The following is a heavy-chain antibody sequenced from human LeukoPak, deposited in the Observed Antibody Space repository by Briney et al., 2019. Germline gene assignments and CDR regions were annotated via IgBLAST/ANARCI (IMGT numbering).Heavy chain of an antibody. D-gene: IGHD3-16*01. CDR2: MNNDGRVI. J-gene: IGHJ4*02. CDR3: AREFEATGFWALDY. Sequence: GGSLRLSCKVSGFTFNSYWMHWVRQAPGKGLVWVARMNNDGRVISYADSVKGRFTISRDNAKNTLYLQMNSLRVEDTAVYYCAREFEATGFWALDYWGQGTLVTASS. CDR1: GFTFNSYW. V-gene: IGHV3-74*01.